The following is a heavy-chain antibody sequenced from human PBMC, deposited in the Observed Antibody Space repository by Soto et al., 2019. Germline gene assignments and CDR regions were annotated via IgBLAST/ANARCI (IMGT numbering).Heavy chain of an antibody. V-gene: IGHV4-59*08. CDR2: IYYSGST. J-gene: IGHJ6*03. Sequence: SETLSLTCTVSGGSISSYYWSWIRQPPGKGLEWIGYIYYSGSTNYNPSLKSRVTISVDTSKNQFSLKLSSVTAADTAVYYCARRRGYYYYMDVWGKGTTVTVSS. CDR1: GGSISSYY. CDR3: ARRRGYYYYMDV.